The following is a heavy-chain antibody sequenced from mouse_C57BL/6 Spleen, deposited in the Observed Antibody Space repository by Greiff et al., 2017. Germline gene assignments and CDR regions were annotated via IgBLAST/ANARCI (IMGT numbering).Heavy chain of an antibody. CDR3: ARGDYDEGALAY. CDR2: IYPGSGNT. D-gene: IGHD2-4*01. V-gene: IGHV1-76*01. Sequence: QVHVKQSGAELVRPGASVKLSCKASGYTFTDYYINWVKQRPGQGLEWIARIYPGSGNTYYNEKFKGKATLTAEKSSSTAYMQLSSLTSEDSAVYFCARGDYDEGALAYWGQGTLVTVSA. CDR1: GYTFTDYY. J-gene: IGHJ3*01.